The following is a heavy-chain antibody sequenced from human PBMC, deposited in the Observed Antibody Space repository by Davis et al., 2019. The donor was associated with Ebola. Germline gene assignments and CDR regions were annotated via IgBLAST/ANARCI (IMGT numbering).Heavy chain of an antibody. J-gene: IGHJ4*02. Sequence: PSETLSLTCTVSGDSISRYYWSWIRQPPGKGLEWIGSVYYSGSTHYNPSLKSRLTISVDTSNNQFSLKLKSVTAADTAVYYCARNNSGIPFDYWGQGTLVTVSS. CDR2: VYYSGST. D-gene: IGHD3-10*01. CDR1: GDSISRYY. CDR3: ARNNSGIPFDY. V-gene: IGHV4-39*07.